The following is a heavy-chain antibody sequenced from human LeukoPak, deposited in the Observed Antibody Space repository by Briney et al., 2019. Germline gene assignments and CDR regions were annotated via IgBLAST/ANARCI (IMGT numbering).Heavy chain of an antibody. V-gene: IGHV5-51*01. CDR3: ARLEGSQGYYMDV. CDR2: IYHGDCDN. J-gene: IGHJ6*03. CDR1: GYIFTNYW. Sequence: GEALKISWKGSGYIFTNYWIGWGRHMPGEGEGWGGIIYHGDCDNRYSPSFQGQVTISADKSISTAYLQWSSLKASDTAMYYCARLEGSQGYYMDVWGKGTMVTVSS.